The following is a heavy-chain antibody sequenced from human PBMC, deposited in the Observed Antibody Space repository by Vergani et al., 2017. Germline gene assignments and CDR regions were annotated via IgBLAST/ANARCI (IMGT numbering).Heavy chain of an antibody. CDR1: GYTFTGYY. Sequence: QVQLVQSGAEVKKPGASVKVSCKASGYTFTGYYMHWARQAPGQGLEWMGWINPNSGGTNYAQKFQGRVTMTRDTSISTAYMELSRLRSDDTAVYYCARGMERGYYDSSGYYQNAFDIWGQGTMVTVSS. CDR3: ARGMERGYYDSSGYYQNAFDI. D-gene: IGHD3-22*01. V-gene: IGHV1-2*02. CDR2: INPNSGGT. J-gene: IGHJ3*02.